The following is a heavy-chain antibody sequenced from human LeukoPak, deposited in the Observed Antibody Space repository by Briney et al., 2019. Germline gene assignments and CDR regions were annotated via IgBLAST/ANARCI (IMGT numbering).Heavy chain of an antibody. Sequence: EASVKVSCKASGGTFSSYAISWVRQAPGQGLEWMGGIIPIFGTANYARKFQGRVTITTDESTGTAYMELSSLRSEDTAVYYCVHPTYSTRNIHVAFDIWGQGTMVTVSS. D-gene: IGHD6-13*01. CDR3: VHPTYSTRNIHVAFDI. J-gene: IGHJ3*02. V-gene: IGHV1-69*05. CDR1: GGTFSSYA. CDR2: IIPIFGTA.